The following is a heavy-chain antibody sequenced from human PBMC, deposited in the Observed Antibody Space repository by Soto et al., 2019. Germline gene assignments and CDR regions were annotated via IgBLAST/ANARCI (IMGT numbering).Heavy chain of an antibody. CDR1: GYTFTDYY. Sequence: QVQLAQSGAEVKNPGASVKVSCKASGYTFTDYYIHWLRQAPAQGLAWMGWINPNSGDTKYAQKFQGWATMTRDTSINTTYKELSRLTSDHTSLYYCARGPSHGAFDIWGQGTIITVSS. CDR2: INPNSGDT. J-gene: IGHJ3*02. CDR3: ARGPSHGAFDI. V-gene: IGHV1-2*04.